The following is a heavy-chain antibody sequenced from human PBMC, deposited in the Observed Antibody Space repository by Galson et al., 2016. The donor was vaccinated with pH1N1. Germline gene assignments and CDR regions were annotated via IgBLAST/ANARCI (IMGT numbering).Heavy chain of an antibody. V-gene: IGHV3-48*01. CDR1: GFTFSSYS. J-gene: IGHJ4*01. Sequence: SLRLSCAASGFTFSSYSMNWVRQAPGKGLEWVSYISSSSSTIYYADSVKGRFTISRDNAKNSLYLQMNSPRAEDTAVYYCARDRGAGMSSNYWGQGTRVTVSS. D-gene: IGHD5/OR15-5a*01. CDR3: ARDRGAGMSSNY. CDR2: ISSSSSTI.